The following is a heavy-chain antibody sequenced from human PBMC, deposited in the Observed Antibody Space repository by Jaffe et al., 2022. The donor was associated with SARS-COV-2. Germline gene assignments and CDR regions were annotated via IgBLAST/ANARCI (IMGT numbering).Heavy chain of an antibody. CDR1: GFTFSSYA. CDR3: ANHVSPLGIPQYYYYGMDV. Sequence: EVQLLESGGGLVQPGGSLRLSCAASGFTFSSYAMSWVRQAPGKGLEWVSAISGSGGSTYYADSVKGRFTISRDNSKNTLYLQMNSLRAEDTAVYYCANHVSPLGIPQYYYYGMDVWGQGTTVTVSS. CDR2: ISGSGGST. J-gene: IGHJ6*02. D-gene: IGHD7-27*01. V-gene: IGHV3-23*01.